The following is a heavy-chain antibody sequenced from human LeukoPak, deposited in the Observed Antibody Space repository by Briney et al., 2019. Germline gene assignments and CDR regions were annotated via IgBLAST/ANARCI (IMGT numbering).Heavy chain of an antibody. V-gene: IGHV3-21*04. Sequence: PGGSLRLSCAASGFTFSSYSMNWVRQAPGKGLEWVSSISSSSSYIYYADSVKGRFTISRDISKNMVYLQMNSLRADDTAVYYCARDDTSGGYYEFGYWGQGTLVTVSS. J-gene: IGHJ4*02. CDR3: ARDDTSGGYYEFGY. CDR2: ISSSSSYI. D-gene: IGHD6-19*01. CDR1: GFTFSSYS.